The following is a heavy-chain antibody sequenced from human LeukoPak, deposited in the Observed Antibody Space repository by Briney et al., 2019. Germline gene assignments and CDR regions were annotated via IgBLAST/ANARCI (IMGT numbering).Heavy chain of an antibody. CDR1: GGSLSSSHYS. J-gene: IGHJ4*02. CDR3: ARLRVSVTTTSDFDY. V-gene: IGHV4-39*01. D-gene: IGHD5-12*01. CDR2: IYSGGST. Sequence: SETLSLTCTVSGGSLSSSHYSWGWIRQPPGKGLEWIGGIYSGGSTYYNPSPKSRVTISVDTSKNQFSLKLSSVTAADTAVYYCARLRVSVTTTSDFDYWGQGTLVTVSS.